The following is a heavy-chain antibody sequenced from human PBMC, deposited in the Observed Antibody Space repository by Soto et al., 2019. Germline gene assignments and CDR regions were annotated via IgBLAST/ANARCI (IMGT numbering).Heavy chain of an antibody. CDR1: SGSISVTDVF. CDR3: ARITGRHLDY. V-gene: IGHV4-39*01. CDR2: VDYSGTA. D-gene: IGHD1-20*01. Sequence: SETLSLTCTVSSGSISVTDVFWGWVRQPPGKGLEWIGNVDYSGTAYFSPSLATRVTFHVDTSKNQFSLTLYSVTAADTAVYYCARITGRHLDYWGQGILVTVPQ. J-gene: IGHJ4*02.